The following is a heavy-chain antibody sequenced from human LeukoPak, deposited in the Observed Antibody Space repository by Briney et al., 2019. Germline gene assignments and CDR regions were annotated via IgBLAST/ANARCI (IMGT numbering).Heavy chain of an antibody. CDR1: GGSISSGGYY. Sequence: QTXSLTCTVSGGSISSGGYYWSWIPQHPGKGLEXXXYIYYSGSTYYNPSLKSRVTISVDTSKNQFSLKLSSVTAADTAVYYCARADYYDSSGYSYWGQGTLVTVSS. CDR3: ARADYYDSSGYSY. V-gene: IGHV4-31*03. D-gene: IGHD3-22*01. J-gene: IGHJ4*02. CDR2: IYYSGST.